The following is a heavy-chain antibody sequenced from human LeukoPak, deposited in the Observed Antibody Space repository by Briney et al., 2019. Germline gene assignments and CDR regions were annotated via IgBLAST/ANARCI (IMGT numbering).Heavy chain of an antibody. CDR2: ISYDGSNK. CDR3: AREITTAMSQGAFDI. CDR1: GFTFSSYA. V-gene: IGHV3-30*04. Sequence: PGGSLRLSCAASGFTFSSYAMHWVRQAPGKGLEWAAVISYDGSNKYYADSVKGRFTISRDNSKNTLYLQMNSLRAEDTAVYYCAREITTAMSQGAFDIWGQGTMVTVSS. J-gene: IGHJ3*02. D-gene: IGHD5-18*01.